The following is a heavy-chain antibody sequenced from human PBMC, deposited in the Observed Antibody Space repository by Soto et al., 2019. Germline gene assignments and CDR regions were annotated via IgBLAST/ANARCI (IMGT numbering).Heavy chain of an antibody. D-gene: IGHD6-13*01. Sequence: GGSLRLSCAASGFTFSRCVMTWVRQAPGKGLEWVSIISGSGGSTYYADSVKGRFTISRDNAKNSLYLQMNSLRADDTAVYYCARNTVSAAGADYYGLDVWGQGTTVTVSS. CDR3: ARNTVSAAGADYYGLDV. CDR1: GFTFSRCV. J-gene: IGHJ6*02. V-gene: IGHV3-23*01. CDR2: ISGSGGST.